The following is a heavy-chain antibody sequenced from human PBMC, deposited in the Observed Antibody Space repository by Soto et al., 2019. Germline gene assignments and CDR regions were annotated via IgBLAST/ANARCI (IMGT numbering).Heavy chain of an antibody. Sequence: PGGSLRLSCAASGFTFSSYGMNWVRQAPGKGLEWVSVIYSGGGTYYADSVKGRFTISRDNSKNTLYLQMNSLRAEDTAVYYCARDSIRDYGYYYYGMDVWGQGTTVTVSS. CDR3: ARDSIRDYGYYYYGMDV. J-gene: IGHJ6*02. V-gene: IGHV3-53*01. CDR1: GFTFSSYG. D-gene: IGHD4-17*01. CDR2: IYSGGGT.